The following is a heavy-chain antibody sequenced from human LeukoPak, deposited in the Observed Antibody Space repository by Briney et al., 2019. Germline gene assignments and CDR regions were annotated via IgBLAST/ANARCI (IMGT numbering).Heavy chain of an antibody. CDR1: GGSISSYY. D-gene: IGHD2-21*02. CDR2: IYYSGST. V-gene: IGHV4-59*08. J-gene: IGHJ5*02. Sequence: SETLSLTCSVSGGSISSYYWSWIRQPPGKGLEWIGYIYYSGSTNYNPSLKSRVTISVDTSKNQFSLKLSSVTAADTAVYYCARSMTLNWFDPWGQRTLVTVSS. CDR3: ARSMTLNWFDP.